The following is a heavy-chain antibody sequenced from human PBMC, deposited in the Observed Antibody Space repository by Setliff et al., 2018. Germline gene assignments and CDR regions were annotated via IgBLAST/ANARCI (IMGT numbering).Heavy chain of an antibody. Sequence: SETLSLTCTVSGGSISSSSYYWGWIRQPPGKGLEWIGSIYYSGSTYYNPSLKSRVTISVDTSKNQFSLKLSSVTAADTAVYYCARRWAAAGRMDVWGKGTTVTVSS. CDR1: GGSISSSSYY. J-gene: IGHJ6*04. D-gene: IGHD6-13*01. CDR3: ARRWAAAGRMDV. V-gene: IGHV4-39*01. CDR2: IYYSGST.